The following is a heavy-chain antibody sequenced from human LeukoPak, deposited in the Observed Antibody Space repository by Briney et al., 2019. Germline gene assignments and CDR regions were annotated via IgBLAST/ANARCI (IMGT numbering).Heavy chain of an antibody. CDR1: GFTFSSYA. Sequence: GGSLRLFCAASGFTFSSYAMKWVRQAPGKGLEWVSTISGGGDATYYADSVKGRFTISRDNSKNTLYLQMNSLRVEDTAVYYCARDSSMLRGPLVIYYFDFWGQGTLVTVSS. D-gene: IGHD3-10*01. CDR2: ISGGGDAT. CDR3: ARDSSMLRGPLVIYYFDF. J-gene: IGHJ4*02. V-gene: IGHV3-23*01.